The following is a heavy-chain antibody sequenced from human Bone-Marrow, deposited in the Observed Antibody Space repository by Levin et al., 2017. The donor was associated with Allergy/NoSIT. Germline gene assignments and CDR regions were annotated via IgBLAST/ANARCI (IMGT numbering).Heavy chain of an antibody. CDR1: GYTFTSYN. J-gene: IGHJ5*02. CDR3: ARGGDSSGAS. D-gene: IGHD6-19*01. CDR2: IYSSGGST. Sequence: ASVKVSCKASGYTFTSYNMHWVRQAPGQGLEWMAIIYSSGGSTEYAQKFQGRVTLTRDTSTSTVYMELSSLRSEDTAVYYCARGGDSSGASWGQGTLVTVSS. V-gene: IGHV1-46*01.